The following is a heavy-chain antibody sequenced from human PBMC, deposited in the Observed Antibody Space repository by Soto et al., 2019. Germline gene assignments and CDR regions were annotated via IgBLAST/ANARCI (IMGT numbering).Heavy chain of an antibody. J-gene: IGHJ5*02. CDR3: ASATGWLQGNWFDP. CDR2: IYYSGST. Sequence: TSETLSLTCTVSGGSISSGGYYWSWIRQHPGKGLEWIGYIYYSGSTYYNPSLKSRVTISVDTSKNQFSLKLSSVTAADTAVYYCASATGWLQGNWFDPWGQGTLVTVSS. D-gene: IGHD5-12*01. V-gene: IGHV4-31*03. CDR1: GGSISSGGYY.